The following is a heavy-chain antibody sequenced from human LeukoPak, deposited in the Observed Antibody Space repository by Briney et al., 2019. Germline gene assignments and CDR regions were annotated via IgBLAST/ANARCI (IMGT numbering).Heavy chain of an antibody. D-gene: IGHD4-17*01. J-gene: IGHJ5*02. CDR1: GFAFSSYA. V-gene: IGHV3-23*01. CDR3: AYEGYGDYAGSVDP. CDR2: ISGSGGST. Sequence: GGSLRLSCAASGFAFSSYAMSWVRQAPGKGLEWVSAISGSGGSTYYADSVKGRFTISRDNSKNTLYLQMNSLRAEDTAVYYGAYEGYGDYAGSVDPWGQGTLVTVSS.